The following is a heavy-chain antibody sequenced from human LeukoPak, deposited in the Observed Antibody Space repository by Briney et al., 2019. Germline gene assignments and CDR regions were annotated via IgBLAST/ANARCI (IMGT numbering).Heavy chain of an antibody. J-gene: IGHJ6*03. CDR2: SSGSGGST. D-gene: IGHD2-15*01. V-gene: IGHV3-23*01. Sequence: PGGSLRLSCAASGFTFSSYAMSWVRQAPGKGLEWVSASSGSGGSTYYADSVKGRFTISRDNSKNTLYLQMNSLRAEDTAVYYCAKGCSGGSCYSPSDYYYYMDVWGKGTTVTISS. CDR3: AKGCSGGSCYSPSDYYYYMDV. CDR1: GFTFSSYA.